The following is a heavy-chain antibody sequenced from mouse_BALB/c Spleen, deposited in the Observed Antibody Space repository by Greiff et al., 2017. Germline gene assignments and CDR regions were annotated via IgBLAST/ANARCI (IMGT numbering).Heavy chain of an antibody. Sequence: QVQLQQPGAELVKPGASVKLSCKASGYTFTSYWMHWVKQRPGQGLEWIGEIDPSDSYTNYNQKFKGKATLTVDKSSSTAYMQLSSPTSEDSAVYYCARRGGNGYDAGFAYWGQGTLVTVSA. CDR1: GYTFTSYW. D-gene: IGHD2-2*01. CDR3: ARRGGNGYDAGFAY. V-gene: IGHV1-69*02. CDR2: IDPSDSYT. J-gene: IGHJ3*01.